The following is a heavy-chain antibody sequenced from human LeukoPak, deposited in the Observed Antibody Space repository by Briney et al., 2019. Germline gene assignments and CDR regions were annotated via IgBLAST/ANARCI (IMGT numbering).Heavy chain of an antibody. Sequence: GASVKVSCKACGYTFTSYGISWVRQAPGQGLEWMGWISAYNGNTNYAQKLQGRVTMTTDTSTSTAYMGLRSLRSDDTAVYYCARAPTPHRPWIQLWGYFDYWGQGTLVTVSS. CDR1: GYTFTSYG. CDR2: ISAYNGNT. D-gene: IGHD5-18*01. V-gene: IGHV1-18*01. CDR3: ARAPTPHRPWIQLWGYFDY. J-gene: IGHJ4*02.